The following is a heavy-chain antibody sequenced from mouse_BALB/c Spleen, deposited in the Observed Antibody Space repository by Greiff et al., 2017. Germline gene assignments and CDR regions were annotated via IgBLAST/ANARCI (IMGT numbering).Heavy chain of an antibody. J-gene: IGHJ3*01. CDR3: ARSAMITWFAY. Sequence: VQLQQSGPVLVKPGASVKMSCTASGYTFTDYAISWVKQRTGQGLEWIGEIYPGSGSSYHNEKFKGKATPTADKSSNTAYMQLSSLTSEDSAVYFCARSAMITWFAYWGQGTLVTVSA. CDR1: GYTFTDYA. CDR2: IYPGSGSS. D-gene: IGHD2-4*01. V-gene: IGHV1-77*01.